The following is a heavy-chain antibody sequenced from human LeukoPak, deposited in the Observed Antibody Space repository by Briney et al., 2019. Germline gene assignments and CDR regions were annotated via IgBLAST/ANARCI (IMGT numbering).Heavy chain of an antibody. Sequence: PSETLSLTCAVYGGSFSGYYWSWIRQPPGKGLDWIGEINHSGSTNYNPSLKSRVTISVDTSKNQFSLKLSSVTAADTAVYYCARALLALKVRLDFDYWGQGTLVTVSS. V-gene: IGHV4-34*01. D-gene: IGHD6-25*01. J-gene: IGHJ4*02. CDR2: INHSGST. CDR3: ARALLALKVRLDFDY. CDR1: GGSFSGYY.